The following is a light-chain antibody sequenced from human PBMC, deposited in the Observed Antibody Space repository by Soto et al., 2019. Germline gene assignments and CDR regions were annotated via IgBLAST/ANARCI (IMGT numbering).Light chain of an antibody. V-gene: IGKV2-28*01. CDR1: QSLLHSNGYNY. CDR2: LGS. J-gene: IGKJ1*01. Sequence: IVMTQSPLSLPVTPGEPASISCRSSQSLLHSNGYNYLDWYLQKPGQSPQLLIYLGSNRASGVTDRFSGSGSGTEFTLTISRVEAEDVGVYYCMQALQTPWTFGQGTKVEI. CDR3: MQALQTPWT.